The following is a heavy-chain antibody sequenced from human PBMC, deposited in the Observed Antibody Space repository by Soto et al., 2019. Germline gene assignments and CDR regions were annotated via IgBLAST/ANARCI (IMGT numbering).Heavy chain of an antibody. J-gene: IGHJ5*02. V-gene: IGHV3-23*04. CDR1: GFTFSSYA. D-gene: IGHD6-13*01. CDR2: ISGSGGST. CDR3: AKGREQLAPNWFDP. Sequence: VQLVESGGGVVQPGRSLRLSCAASGFTFSSYAMHWVHQAPGKGLEWVAVISGSGGSTYYADSVKGRFTISRDNSKNTLYLQMNSLRAEDTAVYYCAKGREQLAPNWFDPWGQGTLVTVSS.